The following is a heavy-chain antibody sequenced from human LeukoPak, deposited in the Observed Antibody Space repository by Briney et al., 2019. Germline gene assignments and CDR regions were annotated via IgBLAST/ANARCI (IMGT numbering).Heavy chain of an antibody. CDR1: GFTVSSNY. Sequence: GGSLRLSCAATGFTVSSNYMSWVRQAPGQGLEWVSVIYSGGSTYYADSVKGRFTISRDNSKNTLYLQMNSLRAEDTAVYYCAKGGVNYDFWSGYQHYYYYYYMDVWGKGTTVTVSS. J-gene: IGHJ6*03. D-gene: IGHD3-3*01. V-gene: IGHV3-66*02. CDR3: AKGGVNYDFWSGYQHYYYYYYMDV. CDR2: IYSGGST.